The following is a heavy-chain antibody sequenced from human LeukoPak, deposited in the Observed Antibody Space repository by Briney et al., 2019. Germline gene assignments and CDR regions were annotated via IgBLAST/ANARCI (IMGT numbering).Heavy chain of an antibody. D-gene: IGHD6-13*01. CDR3: AKDLGSSWYLDY. CDR2: ISYDGSNK. V-gene: IGHV3-30*18. Sequence: GGPLRLSCAASGFTFSSYGMHWVRQAPGKGLEWVAVISYDGSNKYYADSVKGRFTISRDNSKNTLYLQMNSLRAEDTAVYYCAKDLGSSWYLDYWGQGTLVTVSS. CDR1: GFTFSSYG. J-gene: IGHJ4*02.